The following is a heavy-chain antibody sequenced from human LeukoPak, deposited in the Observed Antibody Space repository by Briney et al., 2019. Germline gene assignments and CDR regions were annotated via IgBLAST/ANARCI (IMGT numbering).Heavy chain of an antibody. CDR1: GYTFTSYG. V-gene: IGHV1-18*01. CDR3: ARVICPSCPPIVLVPAAIEAVGIYYYYGMDV. D-gene: IGHD2-2*01. Sequence: ASVKVSCKASGYTFTSYGISWVRQAPGQGLEWMGWISAYNGNTNYAQKLQGRVTMTTDTSTSTAYMELRSLRSDDTAVYYCARVICPSCPPIVLVPAAIEAVGIYYYYGMDVWGQGTTVTVSS. CDR2: ISAYNGNT. J-gene: IGHJ6*02.